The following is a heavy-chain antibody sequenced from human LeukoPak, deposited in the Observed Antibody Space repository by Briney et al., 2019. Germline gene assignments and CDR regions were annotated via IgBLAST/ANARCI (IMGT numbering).Heavy chain of an antibody. D-gene: IGHD3-10*01. Sequence: GASVKVSCKASGYTFTSYGISWVRQAPGQGLEWMGWISAYNGNTNYAQKLQGRVTMTTDTSTSTAYMELRSLRSDDTAVYYCARDPLRFGELFGNWFDPWGQETLVTVSS. CDR2: ISAYNGNT. J-gene: IGHJ5*02. V-gene: IGHV1-18*01. CDR1: GYTFTSYG. CDR3: ARDPLRFGELFGNWFDP.